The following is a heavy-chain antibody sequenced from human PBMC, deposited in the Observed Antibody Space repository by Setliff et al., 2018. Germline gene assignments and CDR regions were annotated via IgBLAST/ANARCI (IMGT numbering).Heavy chain of an antibody. Sequence: PSETLSLTCTVSGGSVTSSGSYWGWIRQTPGKGLEWMGTSESTYYNPSLKSRVTISVDRPKNQFSLKLSSVTAADTAIYYCARLSTLTGWYELGAFDIWGQGTMVTVSS. D-gene: IGHD4-17*01. CDR1: GGSVTSSGSY. J-gene: IGHJ3*02. CDR2: SEST. CDR3: ARLSTLTGWYELGAFDI. V-gene: IGHV4-39*01.